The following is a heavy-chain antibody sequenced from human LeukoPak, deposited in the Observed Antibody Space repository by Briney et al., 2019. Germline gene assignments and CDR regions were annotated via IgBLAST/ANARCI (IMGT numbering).Heavy chain of an antibody. CDR2: ISYDGSNK. J-gene: IGHJ6*02. CDR1: GFTFSSYG. Sequence: PGRSLRLSCAASGFTFSSYGMHWVRQAPVKGLEWVAVISYDGSNKYYADSVKGRFTISRDNSKNTLYLQMNSLRAEDTAVYYCAKVSVYCGSTSCRASYYYYGMDVWGQGTTVTVSS. V-gene: IGHV3-30*18. D-gene: IGHD2-2*01. CDR3: AKVSVYCGSTSCRASYYYYGMDV.